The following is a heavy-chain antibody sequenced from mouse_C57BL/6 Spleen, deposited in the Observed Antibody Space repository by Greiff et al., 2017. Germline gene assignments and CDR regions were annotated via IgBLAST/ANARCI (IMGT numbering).Heavy chain of an antibody. Sequence: EVQLQQSGAELVRPGASVTLSCTASGFNIKDDYMHWVKQRPEQGLEWIGWIDPENGDTESASKFQGKATITADTSSNTAYLQLSSLTSEDTAVYYCTTDYDYAMDYWGQGTSVTVSS. CDR1: GFNIKDDY. D-gene: IGHD2-4*01. V-gene: IGHV14-4*01. J-gene: IGHJ4*01. CDR2: IDPENGDT. CDR3: TTDYDYAMDY.